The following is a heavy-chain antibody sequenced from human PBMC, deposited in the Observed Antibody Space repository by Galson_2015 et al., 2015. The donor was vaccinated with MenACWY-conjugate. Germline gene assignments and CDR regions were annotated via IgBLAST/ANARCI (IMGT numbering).Heavy chain of an antibody. CDR1: GFTFSNYA. D-gene: IGHD2-15*01. V-gene: IGHV3-23*01. J-gene: IGHJ6*02. Sequence: SLRLSCAASGFTFSNYAMSWVRQAPGKGLEWVSTITGSGDITYYADSVKGRFTISRDNSKNTLSLQMKSLRAEDTAVYYCASSSAQDYYAMDVWGQRTTVTVSS. CDR3: ASSSAQDYYAMDV. CDR2: ITGSGDIT.